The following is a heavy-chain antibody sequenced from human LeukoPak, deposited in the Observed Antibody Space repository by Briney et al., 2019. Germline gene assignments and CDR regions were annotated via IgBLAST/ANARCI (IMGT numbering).Heavy chain of an antibody. CDR3: ARDLENTVTTYYYYYGMDV. CDR2: INPSGGST. V-gene: IGHV1-46*01. CDR1: GYTFTSYY. Sequence: ASVKVSCKASGYTFTSYYMHWVRQAPGQGLEWMGIINPSGGSTSYAQKFQGRVTMTRDTSTSTVYMELSSLRSEDTAVYYCARDLENTVTTYYYYYGMDVWGQGTTVTVSS. J-gene: IGHJ6*02. D-gene: IGHD4-11*01.